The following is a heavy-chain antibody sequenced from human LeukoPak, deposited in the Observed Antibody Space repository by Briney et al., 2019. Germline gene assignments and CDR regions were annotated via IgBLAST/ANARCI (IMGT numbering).Heavy chain of an antibody. V-gene: IGHV3-9*01. CDR2: ISWNSGSI. D-gene: IGHD5-12*01. J-gene: IGHJ4*02. CDR3: AKVGSGYDLNPFDY. CDR1: GFTFDDYA. Sequence: GRSLRLSCAASGFTFDDYAMHWVRQAPGKGLEWVSGISWNSGSIGYADSVKGRFTISRDNAKNSLYLQMNSLRAEDTAVYYCAKVGSGYDLNPFDYWGQGTLVTVSS.